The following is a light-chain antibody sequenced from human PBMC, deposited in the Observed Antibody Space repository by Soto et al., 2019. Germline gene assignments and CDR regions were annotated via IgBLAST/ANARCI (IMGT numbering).Light chain of an antibody. CDR2: EVI. V-gene: IGLV2-8*01. CDR3: SSYAGSNNPVV. CDR1: SSDVGGYNY. Sequence: QSALTQPPSASGSPGQSVTISCTGTSSDVGGYNYVSWYQQHPDKAPKLMIYEVIKRPSGVPDRFSGSKSGNTASLTVSGLQAEDEADYYCSSYAGSNNPVVFGGGTKVTVL. J-gene: IGLJ2*01.